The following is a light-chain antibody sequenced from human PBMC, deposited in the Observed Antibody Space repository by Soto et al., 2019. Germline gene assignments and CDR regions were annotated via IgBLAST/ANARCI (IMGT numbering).Light chain of an antibody. CDR3: QQRHMWPIT. Sequence: DIVMTQSPATLSVSPGERATLSCRASQSVSSNLAWYQQRPGQAPSLLIYGASSRATGIPARFSGSGSGTDFTLTISSLEPEDSAVYYCQQRHMWPITLGQGTRLEIK. J-gene: IGKJ5*01. CDR1: QSVSSN. V-gene: IGKV3-15*01. CDR2: GAS.